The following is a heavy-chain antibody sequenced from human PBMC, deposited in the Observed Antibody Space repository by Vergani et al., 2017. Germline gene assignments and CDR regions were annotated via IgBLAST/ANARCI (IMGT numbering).Heavy chain of an antibody. CDR3: TTAWGLYRLHGEYFQY. CDR2: ISSGGGDI. CDR1: GFTSDTYT. V-gene: IGHV3-23*01. D-gene: IGHD1-1*01. J-gene: IGHJ1*01. Sequence: EVQLLGSGGGLVQPGGSRRLSCAGVGFTSDTYTMAYVRQAPGKGLEWVATISSGGGDIFYADSVKGRFTISRDNSKNTLFLQMNSLKDEDTAVYYCTTAWGLYRLHGEYFQYWGRGTLVSVSS.